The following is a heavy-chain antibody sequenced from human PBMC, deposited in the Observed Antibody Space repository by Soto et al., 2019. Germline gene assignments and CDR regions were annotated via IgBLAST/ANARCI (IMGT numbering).Heavy chain of an antibody. CDR3: AILTYGDYLDDAFDI. J-gene: IGHJ3*02. V-gene: IGHV4-59*08. CDR1: GGSISSYY. D-gene: IGHD4-17*01. CDR2: IYYSGST. Sequence: PSETLFLTCTVSGGSISSYYWSWIRQPPGKGLEWIGYIYYSGSTNYNPSLKSRVTISVDTSKNQFSLKLSSVTAADTAVYYCAILTYGDYLDDAFDIWGQGTMVTVSS.